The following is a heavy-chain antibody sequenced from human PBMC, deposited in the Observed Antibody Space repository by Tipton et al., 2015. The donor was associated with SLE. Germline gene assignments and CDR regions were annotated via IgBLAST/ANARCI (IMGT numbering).Heavy chain of an antibody. J-gene: IGHJ4*02. Sequence: SLRLSCAASGFTFSSYGMHWVRQAPGKGLEWVANIKQDGSEKYYVDSVKGRFTISRDNAKNSLYLQMNSLRAEDTAVYYCSGYRSGWSFDYWGQGTLVTVSS. CDR2: IKQDGSEK. CDR1: GFTFSSYG. CDR3: SGYRSGWSFDY. D-gene: IGHD6-19*01. V-gene: IGHV3-7*03.